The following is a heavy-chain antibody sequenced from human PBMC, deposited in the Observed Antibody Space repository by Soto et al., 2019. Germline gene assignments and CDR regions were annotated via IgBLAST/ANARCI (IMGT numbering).Heavy chain of an antibody. V-gene: IGHV4-61*01. CDR2: IFHSGST. J-gene: IGHJ4*02. D-gene: IGHD1-26*01. CDR1: GGSVNINTYY. Sequence: QVQLHESGPGLVKPSETLSLTCTVSGGSVNINTYYWSWIRQPPGKRLEWIGYIFHSGSTKYNPSLKSRVTISVDTSKNQFSRKLSSVTAADTAVYYCARDTFGIVGATRFDSWGQGTLVTVSS. CDR3: ARDTFGIVGATRFDS.